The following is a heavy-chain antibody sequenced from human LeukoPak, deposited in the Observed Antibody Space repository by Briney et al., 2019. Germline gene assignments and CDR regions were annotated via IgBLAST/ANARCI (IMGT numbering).Heavy chain of an antibody. Sequence: GGSLRLSCAASGFTFSSYSMNGVRQAPGKGLEWVSSISSSSSYIYYADSVKGQFTISRDNAKNSLYLQMNSLRAEDTAVYYCARVVGANEGVFDYWGQGTLVTVSS. J-gene: IGHJ4*02. CDR2: ISSSSSYI. D-gene: IGHD1-26*01. V-gene: IGHV3-21*01. CDR3: ARVVGANEGVFDY. CDR1: GFTFSSYS.